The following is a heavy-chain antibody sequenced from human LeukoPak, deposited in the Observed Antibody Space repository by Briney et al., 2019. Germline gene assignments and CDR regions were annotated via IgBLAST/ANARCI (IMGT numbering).Heavy chain of an antibody. CDR3: ARSDYYDSSGNYYFDY. J-gene: IGHJ4*02. CDR1: GFTFSSYW. Sequence: GGSLRLSCAVSGFTFSSYWMSWVRQASGKGLEWVANIKQGGIEKNYVDSVKGRFTISRDNAKNSLYLQMNSLRDEDTAVYYCARSDYYDSSGNYYFDYWGQGTLVTVSS. CDR2: IKQGGIEK. D-gene: IGHD3-22*01. V-gene: IGHV3-7*01.